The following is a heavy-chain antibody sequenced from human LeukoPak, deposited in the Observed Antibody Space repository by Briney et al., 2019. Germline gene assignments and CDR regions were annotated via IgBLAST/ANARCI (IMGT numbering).Heavy chain of an antibody. D-gene: IGHD2-15*01. J-gene: IGHJ6*03. CDR1: GFTFSNYA. CDR2: ISGLGDTT. V-gene: IGHV3-23*01. CDR3: AKRADGCSGLNCYYYYMDV. Sequence: LGGSLRLSCAASGFTFSNYAMNWVRQAPGKGLEWVSTISGLGDTTYYAESVKGRFTMSRDNSKNTVYLQMNSLSVEDTAIYYFAKRADGCSGLNCYYYYMDVWGKGTTVTVSS.